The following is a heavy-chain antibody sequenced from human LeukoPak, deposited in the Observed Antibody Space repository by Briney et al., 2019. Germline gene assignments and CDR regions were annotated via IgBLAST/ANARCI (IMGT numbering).Heavy chain of an antibody. CDR3: GKDARGYPRPIDR. J-gene: IGHJ5*02. CDR1: GFTFTDFA. Sequence: GGSLRLSCAASGFTFTDFAMNWVRQAPGKGLEWVSGIGGGGTNTDYADSVKGRFTISRDNSKNTLTLQMSSLRADDTAVYFCGKDARGYPRPIDRWGQGILVTVSS. D-gene: IGHD3-22*01. V-gene: IGHV3-23*01. CDR2: IGGGGTNT.